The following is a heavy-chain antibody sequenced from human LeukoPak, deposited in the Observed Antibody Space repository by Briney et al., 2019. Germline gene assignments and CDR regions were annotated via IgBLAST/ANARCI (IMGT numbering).Heavy chain of an antibody. V-gene: IGHV3-48*02. CDR3: ARDHGYAFDY. D-gene: IGHD5-12*01. Sequence: GGPLSLSCVASGFTFSYYSMNWVRQAPGKGLEWVSYINSISGEIWYADSVKGRFTIPRDDAKNSLYLQMNSLRDEDTAVYYCARDHGYAFDYWGQGTLVTVPS. CDR1: GFTFSYYS. J-gene: IGHJ4*02. CDR2: INSISGEI.